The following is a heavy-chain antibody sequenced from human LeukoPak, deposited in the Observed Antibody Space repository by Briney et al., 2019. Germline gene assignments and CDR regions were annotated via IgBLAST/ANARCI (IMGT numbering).Heavy chain of an antibody. CDR2: ISGSGGST. Sequence: GGSLRLSCAASGFTFSSYAMSLVRQAPGKGLEWVSAISGSGGSTYYADSVKGRFTISRDNSKNTLYLQMNSLRAEDTAVYYCATTHDYGDYDYWGQGTLVTVSS. J-gene: IGHJ4*02. CDR3: ATTHDYGDYDY. D-gene: IGHD4-17*01. V-gene: IGHV3-23*01. CDR1: GFTFSSYA.